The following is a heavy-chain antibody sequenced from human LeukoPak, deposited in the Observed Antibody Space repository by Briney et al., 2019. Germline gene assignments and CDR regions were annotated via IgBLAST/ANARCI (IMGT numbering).Heavy chain of an antibody. Sequence: GGSLRLSCAASGFTFSSYAMSWVRQAPGKGLEWVSAISGSGGSTYYADSVKGRFTISRDNSKNTLYLQMNSLRAEDTAVYYCAKDLEIIVASSGFDYWGQGTLVTVSS. CDR1: GFTFSSYA. CDR3: AKDLEIIVASSGFDY. D-gene: IGHD5-12*01. V-gene: IGHV3-23*01. J-gene: IGHJ4*02. CDR2: ISGSGGST.